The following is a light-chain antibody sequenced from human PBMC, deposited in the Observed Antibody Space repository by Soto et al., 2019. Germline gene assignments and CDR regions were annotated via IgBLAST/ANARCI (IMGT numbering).Light chain of an antibody. CDR3: QSYDSSLSAWV. Sequence: LTQPPSVSGAPGQRVTISCAGGSSNIGAGFDVHWYQQLPQTAPKLLIYGNNNRPSGVPDRFSGSKSGTSASLAITGLQVEDEADYYCQSYDSSLSAWVFGGGTKLTVL. CDR2: GNN. CDR1: SSNIGAGFD. J-gene: IGLJ3*02. V-gene: IGLV1-40*01.